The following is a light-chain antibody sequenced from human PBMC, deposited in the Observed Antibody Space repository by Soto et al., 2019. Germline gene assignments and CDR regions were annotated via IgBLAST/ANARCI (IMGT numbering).Light chain of an antibody. Sequence: QSVLTQPASVSGSPGQSITISCTGTSSDVGGYNYVSWYQQHPGKAPKLMIYDVTNRPSGVSNRFPGSKSGNTASLTISGLQAEDEADYYCSSYTSSSTYVFGTGT. CDR1: SSDVGGYNY. J-gene: IGLJ1*01. V-gene: IGLV2-14*01. CDR2: DVT. CDR3: SSYTSSSTYV.